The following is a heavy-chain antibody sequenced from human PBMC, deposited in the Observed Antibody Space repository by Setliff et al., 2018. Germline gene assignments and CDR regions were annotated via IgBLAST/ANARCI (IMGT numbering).Heavy chain of an antibody. CDR1: GFTFSSYG. D-gene: IGHD1-26*01. CDR3: AKGLGVGAPTLFDY. V-gene: IGHV3-33*06. J-gene: IGHJ4*02. CDR2: IWYDGSKK. Sequence: PGGSLRLSCAASGFTFSSYGMHWVRQAPGKGLEWVAVIWYDGSKKYYADSVKGRFTISRDNSKNTLYLQMNSLRAEDTAVYYCAKGLGVGAPTLFDYWGQGTLVTVSS.